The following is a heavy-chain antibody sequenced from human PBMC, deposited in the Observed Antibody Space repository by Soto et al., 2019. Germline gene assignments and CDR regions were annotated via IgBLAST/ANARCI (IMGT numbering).Heavy chain of an antibody. CDR3: ARVKRGYSYVGDAFDI. CDR2: ISAYNGNT. Sequence: GASVKVSCKASGYTFTSYGISWVRQAPGQGLEWMGWISAYNGNTNYAQKLQGRVTMTTDTSTSTAYMELRSLRSDDTAVYYCARVKRGYSYVGDAFDIWGQGTMVTVS. D-gene: IGHD5-18*01. J-gene: IGHJ3*02. CDR1: GYTFTSYG. V-gene: IGHV1-18*01.